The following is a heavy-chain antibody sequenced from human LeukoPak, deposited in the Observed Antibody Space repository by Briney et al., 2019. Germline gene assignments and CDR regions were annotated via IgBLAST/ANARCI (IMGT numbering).Heavy chain of an antibody. V-gene: IGHV4-38-2*01. CDR2: IYHSGST. CDR3: ARHKNCGGDCPIDY. Sequence: SETLSLTCAVSGYSISSGYYWGWIRQPPGKGLEWIGSIYHSGSTYYNPSLKSRVTISVDTSKNQFSLKLSSVTAADTAVYYCARHKNCGGDCPIDYWGQGTLVTVSS. CDR1: GYSISSGYY. J-gene: IGHJ4*02. D-gene: IGHD2-21*01.